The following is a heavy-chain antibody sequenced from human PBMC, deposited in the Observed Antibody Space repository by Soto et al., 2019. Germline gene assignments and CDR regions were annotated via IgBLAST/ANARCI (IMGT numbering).Heavy chain of an antibody. D-gene: IGHD2-15*01. CDR1: GFTFSSYG. Sequence: GGSLRLSCAASGFTFSSYGMHWVRQAPGKGLEWVAVISYDGSNKYYADSVKGRFTISRDNSKNTLYLQMNSLRAEDTAVYYCAKDSIGYCSGGSCLASYGMDVWGQGTTVTVSS. CDR2: ISYDGSNK. CDR3: AKDSIGYCSGGSCLASYGMDV. V-gene: IGHV3-30*18. J-gene: IGHJ6*02.